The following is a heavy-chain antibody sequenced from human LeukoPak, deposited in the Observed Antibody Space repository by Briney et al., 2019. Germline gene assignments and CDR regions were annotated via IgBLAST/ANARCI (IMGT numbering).Heavy chain of an antibody. D-gene: IGHD4-17*01. Sequence: GGSLRLSCAASGFTFDDYGMSWVRQAPGKGLEWVSGINWNGGSTGYADSVKGRFTISRDNAKNSLYLQMSSLRAEDTALYYCARDRDNYGDYDALLDYWGQGTLVTVSS. CDR2: INWNGGST. V-gene: IGHV3-20*04. J-gene: IGHJ4*02. CDR3: ARDRDNYGDYDALLDY. CDR1: GFTFDDYG.